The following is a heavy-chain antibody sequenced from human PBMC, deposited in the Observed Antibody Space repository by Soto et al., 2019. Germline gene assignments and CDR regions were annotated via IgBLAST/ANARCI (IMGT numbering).Heavy chain of an antibody. CDR1: GGSFSGYY. CDR3: ARWNYYGSGEVDV. CDR2: INHSGST. D-gene: IGHD3-10*01. Sequence: QVQLQQWGAGLLQPSETLSLTCAVTGGSFSGYYGSGIRQPQGKGLEWIGEINHSGSTNYNPSLKSRVTISADTNKNQFSLKMSSVTAADTALYYCARWNYYGSGEVDVWGQGTTVTVSS. V-gene: IGHV4-34*01. J-gene: IGHJ6*02.